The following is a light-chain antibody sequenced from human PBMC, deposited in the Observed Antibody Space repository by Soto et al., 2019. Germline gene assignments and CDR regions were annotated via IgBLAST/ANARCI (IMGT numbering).Light chain of an antibody. CDR1: SSNIGAGSP. V-gene: IGLV1-40*01. CDR2: ATN. Sequence: QSALTQPPSVSGAPGQTVTISCPGSSSNIGAGSPVHWYVQLPGTAPRLLIYATNNRPSGVPDRFSGSKSGTSASLVITGLQAEDEADYYCQSYDKSLSGWVFGGGTQLTVL. CDR3: QSYDKSLSGWV. J-gene: IGLJ7*01.